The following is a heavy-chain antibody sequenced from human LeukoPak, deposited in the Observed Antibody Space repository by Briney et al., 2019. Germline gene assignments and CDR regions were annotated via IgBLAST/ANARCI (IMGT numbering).Heavy chain of an antibody. CDR3: ARDNSRDYSVGGSAWWFDP. D-gene: IGHD1-26*01. Sequence: ASVKVSCKASGYTFTNYYMHWVRQAPGQGLEWMGLINPTGSSTSYAQKFQGRLSLTRDMSTSTDYMELTSLRSEDTAVYYCARDNSRDYSVGGSAWWFDPWGQGTLVTVSS. J-gene: IGHJ5*02. CDR1: GYTFTNYY. V-gene: IGHV1-46*01. CDR2: INPTGSST.